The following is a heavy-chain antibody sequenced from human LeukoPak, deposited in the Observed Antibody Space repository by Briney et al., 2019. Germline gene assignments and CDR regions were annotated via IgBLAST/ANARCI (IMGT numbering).Heavy chain of an antibody. CDR2: ISYDGSNK. CDR3: AKVWTTVTTHPPDY. Sequence: GRSLRPSCAASGFTFSSYGMHWVRQAPGKGLEWVAVISYDGSNKYYADSVKGRFTISRDNSKNTLYLQMNSLRAEDTAVYYCAKVWTTVTTHPPDYWGQGTLVTVSS. J-gene: IGHJ4*02. D-gene: IGHD4-17*01. CDR1: GFTFSSYG. V-gene: IGHV3-30*18.